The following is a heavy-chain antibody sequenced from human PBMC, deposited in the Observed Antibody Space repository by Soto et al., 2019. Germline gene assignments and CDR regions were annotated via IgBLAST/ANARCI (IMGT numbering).Heavy chain of an antibody. Sequence: GASVKVSCKASGYTFTGYYMHWVRQAPGQGLEWMGWINPNSGGTNYAQRFQGWVTMTRDTSISTAYMELSRLRSDDTAVYYCARESPQDCSSTSCYGGGNPVSYYYYGMDVWGQGTTVTVSS. CDR3: ARESPQDCSSTSCYGGGNPVSYYYYGMDV. D-gene: IGHD2-2*01. J-gene: IGHJ6*02. CDR1: GYTFTGYY. CDR2: INPNSGGT. V-gene: IGHV1-2*04.